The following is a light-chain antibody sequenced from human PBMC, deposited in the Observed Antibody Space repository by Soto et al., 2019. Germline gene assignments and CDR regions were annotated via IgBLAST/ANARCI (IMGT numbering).Light chain of an antibody. CDR3: QKDNNDLWK. V-gene: IGKV1-5*01. CDR1: QSVTRC. J-gene: IGKJ1*01. CDR2: DAS. Sequence: IQMTQTPSTLSASVGGRVTITCLTSQSVTRCLAWYQQKPGTAPKLLIFDASNLEIRVPTRVSGSVSEIEFALTTCNLDRDDSATNYCQKDNNDLWKVGTGTKVDIK.